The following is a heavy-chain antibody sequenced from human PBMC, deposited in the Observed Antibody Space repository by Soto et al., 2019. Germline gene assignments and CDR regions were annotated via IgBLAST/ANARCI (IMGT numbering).Heavy chain of an antibody. D-gene: IGHD3-10*01. CDR2: INLNTGVT. CDR3: ARAKRITMVRGAKTHYYGMDV. Sequence: ASVKVSCKASGYTFSRYNVHWVRQAPGQGPQWLGRINLNTGVTTYASEFQDRVTMTRDMSISTVYMELSSLRSDDTAVYYCARAKRITMVRGAKTHYYGMDVWGQGTTVTVSS. V-gene: IGHV1-2*02. CDR1: GYTFSRYN. J-gene: IGHJ6*02.